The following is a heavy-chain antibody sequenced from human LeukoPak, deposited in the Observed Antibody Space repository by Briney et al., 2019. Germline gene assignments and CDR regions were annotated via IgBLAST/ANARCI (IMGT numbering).Heavy chain of an antibody. CDR2: IYSGGST. Sequence: GRSLRLSCAASGFTVSSNYMSWVRQAPGKGLEWVSVIYSGGSTYYADSVKGRFTISRDNSKNTLYLQMNSLRAEDTAVYYCAREGYGGNSGRDYWGQGTLVTVSS. CDR3: AREGYGGNSGRDY. CDR1: GFTVSSNY. V-gene: IGHV3-53*01. D-gene: IGHD4-23*01. J-gene: IGHJ4*02.